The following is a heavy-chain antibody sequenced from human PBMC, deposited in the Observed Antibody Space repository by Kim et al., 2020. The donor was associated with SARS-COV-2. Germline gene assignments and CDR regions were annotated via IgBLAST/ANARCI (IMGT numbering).Heavy chain of an antibody. V-gene: IGHV4-34*01. CDR1: GGSFSGYY. D-gene: IGHD2-21*02. CDR2: INHSGST. J-gene: IGHJ4*02. CDR3: ARRAPHCGGDCYPFDY. Sequence: SETLSLTCAVYGGSFSGYYWSWIRQPPGKGLEWIGEINHSGSTNYNPSLKSRVTISVDTSKNQFSLKLSSVTAADTAVYYCARRAPHCGGDCYPFDYWGQGTLVTVYS.